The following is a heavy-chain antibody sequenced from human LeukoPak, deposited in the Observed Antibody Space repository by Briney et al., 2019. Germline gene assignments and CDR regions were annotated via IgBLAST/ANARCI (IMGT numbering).Heavy chain of an antibody. J-gene: IGHJ4*02. CDR2: IIPIFGTS. Sequence: SVKVSCKASGYTFTSYGISWVRQAPGQGLEWMGGIIPIFGTSNYALKFQGRVTITADESTSTAYMELSSLRSEDTAVYYCARYGVSSGYYYVEGYFDYWGQGTLVTVSS. CDR3: ARYGVSSGYYYVEGYFDY. CDR1: GYTFTSYG. V-gene: IGHV1-69*13. D-gene: IGHD3-22*01.